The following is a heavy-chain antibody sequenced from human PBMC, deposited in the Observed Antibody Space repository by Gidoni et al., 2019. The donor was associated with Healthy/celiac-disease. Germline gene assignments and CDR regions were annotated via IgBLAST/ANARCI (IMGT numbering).Heavy chain of an antibody. CDR2: ISYDGSNK. J-gene: IGHJ4*02. CDR3: ARGARWELRKFDY. V-gene: IGHV3-30-3*01. Sequence: QVQLVESGGGVVQPGRSLRLSCAAYGFTFSSYAMHWVRQAPGKGLEWVAVISYDGSNKYYADSVKGRFTISRDNSKNTLYLQMNSLRAEDTAVYYCARGARWELRKFDYWGQGTLVTVSS. CDR1: GFTFSSYA. D-gene: IGHD1-26*01.